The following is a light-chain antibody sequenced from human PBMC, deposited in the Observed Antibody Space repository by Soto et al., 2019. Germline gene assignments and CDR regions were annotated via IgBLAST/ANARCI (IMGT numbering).Light chain of an antibody. V-gene: IGLV2-14*01. Sequence: QSVLTQPASVSGSPGQSITSSCTGTSSDIGGYIYVSWYQQHPGNAPKLMIYTGSKRPSGVSNRFSGSKSGNTASLTISGLQAEDEADYSCSSFSSSTTLDVFGTGTKVA. CDR3: SSFSSSTTLDV. CDR1: SSDIGGYIY. CDR2: TGS. J-gene: IGLJ1*01.